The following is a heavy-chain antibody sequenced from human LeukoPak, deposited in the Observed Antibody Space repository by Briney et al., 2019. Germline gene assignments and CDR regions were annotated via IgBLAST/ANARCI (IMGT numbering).Heavy chain of an antibody. J-gene: IGHJ4*01. Sequence: PGGSLRLSCAASGFTFSSSAMSWVRQAPGKGLEWVSVISKSGDFTYYADSVKGRFTISRDSSKNTLNLQMNSLRAEDTAVYYCAKESAEAGYFDYWGLGTLVTVSS. CDR3: AKESAEAGYFDY. D-gene: IGHD6-13*01. CDR1: GFTFSSSA. V-gene: IGHV3-23*01. CDR2: ISKSGDFT.